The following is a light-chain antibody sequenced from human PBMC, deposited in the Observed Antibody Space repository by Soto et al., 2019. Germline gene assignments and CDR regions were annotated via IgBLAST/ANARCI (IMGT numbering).Light chain of an antibody. CDR2: TNS. V-gene: IGLV1-47*02. CDR3: AAWDDSLSGYV. J-gene: IGLJ1*01. CDR1: SSNLGTNY. Sequence: QSVLTQPPSASGTPGQRVTISCSGSSSNLGTNYVYWYQRLPGTAPKLLIYTNSQRPSGVPDRFSGSKSGTSASLAISGLRSEDEADYYCAAWDDSLSGYVFGTGTKVTVL.